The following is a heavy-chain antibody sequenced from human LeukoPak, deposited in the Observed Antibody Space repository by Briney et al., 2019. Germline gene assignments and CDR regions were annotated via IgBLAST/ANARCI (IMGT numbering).Heavy chain of an antibody. J-gene: IGHJ3*02. Sequence: GGSLRLSCAASRFIFRNFAMRWVRRAPGKGLEWVSSIGGGGSGTNYADSVKGRFTISRDNSKNTLYLEMNSLRVDDTAVYYCAKSRGSGSYRAFDMWGQGTMVSVSS. CDR1: RFIFRNFA. CDR3: AKSRGSGSYRAFDM. D-gene: IGHD3-10*01. V-gene: IGHV3-23*01. CDR2: IGGGGSGT.